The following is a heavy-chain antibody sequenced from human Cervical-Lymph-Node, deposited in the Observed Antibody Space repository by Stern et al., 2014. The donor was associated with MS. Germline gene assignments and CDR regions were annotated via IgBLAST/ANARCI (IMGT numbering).Heavy chain of an antibody. CDR1: GGSFNNNA. D-gene: IGHD1-26*01. J-gene: IGHJ2*01. CDR3: AKGRGSYWFFDL. Sequence: QVQLVQSGGEVKKPGSSVKVSCMASGGSFNNNAVSWVRQAPGQGLEWMGGIIPIFGAPDYAQKFQGRVTITADESTSTVYMEFSSLRSEDTAMYYCAKGRGSYWFFDLWGRGTLVIVSS. CDR2: IIPIFGAP. V-gene: IGHV1-69*01.